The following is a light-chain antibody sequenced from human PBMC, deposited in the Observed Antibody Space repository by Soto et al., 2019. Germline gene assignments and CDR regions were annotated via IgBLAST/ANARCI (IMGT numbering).Light chain of an antibody. CDR2: GAS. Sequence: TQSPVTLSLSPGERATLSCRTSHTVRGNYLAWYQQKLGQAPRLLIYGASSRATGIPDRFSGSGSGTDFTLTISRLEPEDFAVYYCQQYDNSRWTFGQGTKVDIK. CDR1: HTVRGNY. V-gene: IGKV3-20*01. CDR3: QQYDNSRWT. J-gene: IGKJ1*01.